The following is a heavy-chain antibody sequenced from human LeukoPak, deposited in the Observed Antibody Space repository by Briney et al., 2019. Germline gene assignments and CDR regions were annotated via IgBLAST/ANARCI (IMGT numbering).Heavy chain of an antibody. CDR1: GGSINSYY. D-gene: IGHD4-23*01. CDR2: MYSSGST. J-gene: IGHJ4*02. CDR3: ARGGKATVVTM. Sequence: SETLSLTCTVSGGSINSYYWTWIRQSAGKGLEWIGRMYSSGSTNDNPSLKSRVSMSVDTSKNQFPVKLTSVTAADTAVYYCARGGKATVVTMWGQGILVTVSS. V-gene: IGHV4-4*07.